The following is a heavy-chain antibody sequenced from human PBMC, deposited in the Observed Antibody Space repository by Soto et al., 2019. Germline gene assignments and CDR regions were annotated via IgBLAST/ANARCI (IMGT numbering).Heavy chain of an antibody. D-gene: IGHD2-2*01. CDR1: GYTFATYY. Sequence: ASVKVSCKASGYTFATYYIHWVRQAPGQGLEWMGMIHPSTGGTTYAQKFQGRLTMTKDTSTNTVYMELSTLTSEDTAVYYCAREGCSSFTCYENWNWFDPWGQGTLVTVSS. CDR3: AREGCSSFTCYENWNWFDP. CDR2: IHPSTGGT. V-gene: IGHV1-46*03. J-gene: IGHJ5*02.